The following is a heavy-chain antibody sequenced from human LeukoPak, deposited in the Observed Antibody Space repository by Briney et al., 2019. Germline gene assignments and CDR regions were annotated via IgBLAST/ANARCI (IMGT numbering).Heavy chain of an antibody. CDR3: ARDLFYSVSGTYYNVGRVFNY. CDR2: INPNSGGT. V-gene: IGHV1-2*02. J-gene: IGHJ4*02. Sequence: ASVKVSCKASGYTFTGYYMHWVRQAPGQGLEWMGWINPNSGGTNYAQKFQGRVTMTRDTSITTAYMELTSLRSDDTSVYYCARDLFYSVSGTYYNVGRVFNYWGQGTLVTVSS. CDR1: GYTFTGYY. D-gene: IGHD3-10*01.